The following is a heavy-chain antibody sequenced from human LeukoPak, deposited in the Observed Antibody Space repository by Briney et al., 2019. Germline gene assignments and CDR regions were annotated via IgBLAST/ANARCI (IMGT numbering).Heavy chain of an antibody. V-gene: IGHV4-34*01. CDR1: GGSFSGYY. J-gene: IGHJ6*03. CDR3: ARDAGYSSSWSRPYYYYYMDV. CDR2: INHSGST. Sequence: SETLSLTCAVYGGSFSGYYWSWIRQPPGKGLEWIGEINHSGSTNYNPSLKSRVTISVDTSKNQFSLKLSSVTAADTAVYYCARDAGYSSSWSRPYYYYYMDVWGKGTTVTISS. D-gene: IGHD6-13*01.